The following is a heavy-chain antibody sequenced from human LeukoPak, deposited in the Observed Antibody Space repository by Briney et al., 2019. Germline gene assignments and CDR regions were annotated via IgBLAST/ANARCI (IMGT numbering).Heavy chain of an antibody. CDR2: IRYDGSNK. Sequence: GGSLRLSCAASGFTFSRYGMHWVRQAPGKGLEWVAFIRYDGSNKYYADSVKGRFTISRDNSKSTLYLQMNSLRAEDTAVYYCAKPEKYGNIVVVVAAIPLGYWGQGTLVTVSS. CDR3: AKPEKYGNIVVVVAAIPLGY. J-gene: IGHJ4*02. V-gene: IGHV3-30*02. CDR1: GFTFSRYG. D-gene: IGHD2-15*01.